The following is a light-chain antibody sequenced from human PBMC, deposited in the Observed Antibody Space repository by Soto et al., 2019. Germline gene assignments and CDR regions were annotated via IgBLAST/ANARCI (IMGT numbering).Light chain of an antibody. CDR1: QSVSSSY. CDR3: QQYGSSPP. Sequence: EIVLTQSPGTLSLSPGERATISCRASQSVSSSYLACYQQNPGQAPRLLIYAASIWATGIPDRFSGSGSGTDFTLTISRLEPEDFAVYYGQQYGSSPPFGQGTKVEIK. CDR2: AAS. J-gene: IGKJ1*01. V-gene: IGKV3-20*01.